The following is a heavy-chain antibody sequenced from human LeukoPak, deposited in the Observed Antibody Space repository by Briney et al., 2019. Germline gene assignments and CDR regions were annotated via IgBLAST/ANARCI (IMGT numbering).Heavy chain of an antibody. J-gene: IGHJ6*03. CDR2: VSFHGTYK. D-gene: IGHD6-19*01. V-gene: IGHV3-30*04. Sequence: GGSLRLSCAASGFTFSNYAMHWVRQSPGKGVDWGGVVSFHGTYKFYADSVKGRFTISRDNPKNKLYLQMNTLRDEATAVSYSAKSGAQWPGLMDVWGKGTTVTISS. CDR3: AKSGAQWPGLMDV. CDR1: GFTFSNYA.